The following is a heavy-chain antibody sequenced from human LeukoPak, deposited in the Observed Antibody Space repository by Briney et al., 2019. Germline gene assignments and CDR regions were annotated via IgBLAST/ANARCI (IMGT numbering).Heavy chain of an antibody. V-gene: IGHV3-7*01. D-gene: IGHD4-23*01. CDR2: IKQDGSEK. CDR1: GFTFSTYW. J-gene: IGHJ3*02. Sequence: PGGSLRLSCAASGFTFSTYWMSWVRQAPGKGLEWVANIKQDGSEKYYVDSVKGRFTISRDNAKNSLYLQMNSLRAEDTAVYYCASDVPAYGGNPDAFDIWGQGTMVTVSS. CDR3: ASDVPAYGGNPDAFDI.